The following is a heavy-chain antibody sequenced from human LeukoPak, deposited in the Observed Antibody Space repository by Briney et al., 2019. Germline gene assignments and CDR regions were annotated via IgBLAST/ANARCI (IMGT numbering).Heavy chain of an antibody. CDR2: IYYSGST. V-gene: IGHV4-39*01. J-gene: IGHJ5*02. Sequence: SETLSLTCTVSGGSISSNYYYWGWIRQPPGKGLEWIGTIYYSGSTYYNPSLKSRVTISVDTSKNQFSLKLTSVTAADTAVYYCVRRYFNWFGWFDPWGQGALVTVSS. CDR3: VRRYFNWFGWFDP. CDR1: GGSISSNYYY. D-gene: IGHD3-9*01.